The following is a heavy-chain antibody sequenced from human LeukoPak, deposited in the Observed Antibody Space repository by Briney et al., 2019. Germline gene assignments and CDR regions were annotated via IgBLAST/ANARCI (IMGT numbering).Heavy chain of an antibody. D-gene: IGHD4-11*01. CDR3: ARGRGDYSNYTPYYYYYYMDV. V-gene: IGHV4-34*01. CDR1: GGSLNGYY. Sequence: SSETLSLTCAVYGGSLNGYYWSWIRQPPGKGLEWIGEINHSGSTNYNPSLKSRVTISVDTSKNQFSLKLSSVTAADTAVYYCARGRGDYSNYTPYYYYYYMDVWGKGTTVTVSS. CDR2: INHSGST. J-gene: IGHJ6*03.